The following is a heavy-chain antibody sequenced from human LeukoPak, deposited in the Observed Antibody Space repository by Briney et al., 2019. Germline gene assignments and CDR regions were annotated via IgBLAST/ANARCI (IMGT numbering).Heavy chain of an antibody. CDR3: TTPVAAAGHYYYYYGMDV. CDR2: IKSKTDGGTT. V-gene: IGHV3-15*01. Sequence: GGSLRLSCAASGFTFSNAWMSWVRQAPGKGLEWVGRIKSKTDGGTTDYAAPVKGRFTISGDDSKNTLYLQMNSLKTEDTAVYYCTTPVAAAGHYYYYYGMDVWGQGTTVTVSS. D-gene: IGHD6-13*01. J-gene: IGHJ6*02. CDR1: GFTFSNAW.